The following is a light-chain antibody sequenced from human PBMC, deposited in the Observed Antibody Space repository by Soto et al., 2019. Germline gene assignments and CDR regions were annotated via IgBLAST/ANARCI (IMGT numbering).Light chain of an antibody. CDR1: QSISIW. Sequence: IKMAHNRSTLSGAGGERISIRCRASQSISIWLAWYQQKPGKAPKLLIYDASSLESGVPSRFGGSGSGTEFTLTCSSLQPEDAATHYSQNYNSAPRTFAQGTKVDIK. CDR2: DAS. V-gene: IGKV1-5*01. J-gene: IGKJ1*01. CDR3: QNYNSAPRT.